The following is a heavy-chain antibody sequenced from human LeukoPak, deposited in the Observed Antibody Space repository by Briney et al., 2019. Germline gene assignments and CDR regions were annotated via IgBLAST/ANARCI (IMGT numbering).Heavy chain of an antibody. J-gene: IGHJ4*02. CDR2: IYSGGST. CDR3: ASLPYLAAAGEDY. Sequence: PGGSLRLSCAASGLTVSSTYMSWVRQAPGKGLEWVSVIYSGGSTYYADSVKGRFTISRDNSKNTLYLQMNSLRAEDTAVYYCASLPYLAAAGEDYWGQGTLVTVSS. V-gene: IGHV3-66*01. CDR1: GLTVSSTY. D-gene: IGHD6-13*01.